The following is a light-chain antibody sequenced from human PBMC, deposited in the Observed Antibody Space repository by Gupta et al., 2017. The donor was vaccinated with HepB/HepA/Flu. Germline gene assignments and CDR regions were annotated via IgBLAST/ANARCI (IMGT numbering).Light chain of an antibody. J-gene: IGLJ2*01. CDR3: SSNATTNTVVV. CDR1: SSDIGNDDY. V-gene: IGLV2-14*03. Sequence: QSALTQPASVSGSPGQSITISCTGTSSDIGNDDYVSWYQHHPGKAPKLMIFDVSRRPSGVAGRFSGSKSGNTASMTISGLQAEEEAFYYCSSNATTNTVVVFGGGTKLTVL. CDR2: DVS.